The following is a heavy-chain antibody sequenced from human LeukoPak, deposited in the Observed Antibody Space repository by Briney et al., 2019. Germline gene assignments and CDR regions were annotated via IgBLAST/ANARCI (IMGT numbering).Heavy chain of an antibody. V-gene: IGHV3-23*01. CDR2: ISFSGTNT. D-gene: IGHD6-25*01. Sequence: PGGSLRLSCAASGFTFSSYAMSWVRQAPGKGLEWVSAISFSGTNTYYADSVKGRFTISRDNLKNTLYLQMNSLGAEGTAVYFCAKEVKAATNWFDPWGQGTLVTVSS. CDR1: GFTFSSYA. CDR3: AKEVKAATNWFDP. J-gene: IGHJ5*02.